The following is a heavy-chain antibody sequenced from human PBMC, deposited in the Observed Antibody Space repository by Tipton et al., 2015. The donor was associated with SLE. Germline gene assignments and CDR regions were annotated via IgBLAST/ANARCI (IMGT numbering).Heavy chain of an antibody. V-gene: IGHV4-59*12. Sequence: TLSLTCTVSGGPINTYYWSWIRQPPKQGLEWIGWIYHTGSTDYNPSLKSRVTISVDTSKNQFSLKLSSVTAADTAVYYCASSLYSSGWYGGYYFDYWGQGTLVTVSS. CDR3: ASSLYSSGWYGGYYFDY. CDR2: IYHTGST. D-gene: IGHD6-19*01. J-gene: IGHJ4*02. CDR1: GGPINTYY.